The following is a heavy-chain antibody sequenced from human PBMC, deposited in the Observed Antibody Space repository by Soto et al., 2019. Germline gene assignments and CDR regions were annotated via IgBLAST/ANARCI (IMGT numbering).Heavy chain of an antibody. D-gene: IGHD3-3*01. CDR1: GFTFSTYG. CDR3: ARDYDFWSGKDYYYGMDV. J-gene: IGHJ6*02. Sequence: PGGSLRLSCAASGFTFSTYGMRWVRQAPGKGLEGLAVISYDGYLKYYAASVKGRFTISRDNSNNTLYLQMNSLRAEETAVYYCARDYDFWSGKDYYYGMDVWGQGTTVTVSS. CDR2: ISYDGYLK. V-gene: IGHV3-30*03.